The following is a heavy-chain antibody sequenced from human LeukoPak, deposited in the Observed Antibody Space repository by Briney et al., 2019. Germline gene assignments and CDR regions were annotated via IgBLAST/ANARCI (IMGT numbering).Heavy chain of an antibody. D-gene: IGHD3-10*02. Sequence: GGSLRLSCAASGFTFSSYGMHWVRQAPGKGREWVAFISSDGSNKYYAASVKGRFTPSRDNCKNTLYLQMNSPSAAATAVYYCARGGVRGVLLPVDYWGHGILVTVSS. CDR2: ISSDGSNK. J-gene: IGHJ4*01. CDR1: GFTFSSYG. V-gene: IGHV3-30*03. CDR3: ARGGVRGVLLPVDY.